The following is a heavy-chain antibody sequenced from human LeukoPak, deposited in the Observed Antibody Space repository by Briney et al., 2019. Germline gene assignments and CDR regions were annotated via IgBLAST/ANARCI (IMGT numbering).Heavy chain of an antibody. J-gene: IGHJ3*02. Sequence: PGGSLRLSCAASEFSVGSNYMTWVRQAPGKGLEWVSLIYNDGRTYYADSVKGRCTISRDNLKNVLYLQMNSLKVEDTALYYCARGLCLSGYLDAFDIWGQGTVVTVSS. D-gene: IGHD3-22*01. CDR2: IYNDGRT. CDR3: ARGLCLSGYLDAFDI. CDR1: EFSVGSNY. V-gene: IGHV3-53*01.